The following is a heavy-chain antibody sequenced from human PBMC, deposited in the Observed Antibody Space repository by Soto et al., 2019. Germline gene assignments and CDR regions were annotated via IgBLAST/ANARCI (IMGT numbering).Heavy chain of an antibody. CDR2: VYYSGTT. Sequence: SETLSLTCSVSGGSVSNKTYYWSWIRQPPGKRLEWIGYVYYSGTTNYNPSLKIRVTISVDLSKNQFSLRLSSVTTADTALYYCARTTAVPNTLRSRYFFDYWGQGTLVTV. CDR3: ARTTAVPNTLRSRYFFDY. V-gene: IGHV4-61*01. D-gene: IGHD4-17*01. CDR1: GGSVSNKTYY. J-gene: IGHJ4*02.